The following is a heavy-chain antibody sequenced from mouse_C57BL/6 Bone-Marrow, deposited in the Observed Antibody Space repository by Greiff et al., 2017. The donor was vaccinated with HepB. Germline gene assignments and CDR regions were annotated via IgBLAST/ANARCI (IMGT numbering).Heavy chain of an antibody. Sequence: QVQLQQSGAELVKPGASVKLSCKASGYTFTSYWMHWVKQRPGQGLEWIGMIHPNSGSTNYNEKFKSKPTLTVDKSSSTAYMQLSSLTSEDSAVYYCAHYYGSSYEAMDYWGQGTSVTVSS. CDR1: GYTFTSYW. V-gene: IGHV1-64*01. D-gene: IGHD1-1*01. CDR3: AHYYGSSYEAMDY. J-gene: IGHJ4*01. CDR2: IHPNSGST.